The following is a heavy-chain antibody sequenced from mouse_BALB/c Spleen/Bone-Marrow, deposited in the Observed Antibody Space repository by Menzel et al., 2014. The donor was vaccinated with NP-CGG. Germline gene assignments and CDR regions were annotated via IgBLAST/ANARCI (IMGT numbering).Heavy chain of an antibody. CDR3: ARNSRGYGNSFAY. D-gene: IGHD2-10*02. Sequence: QVQLKESGPGLVQPSQSLSITCTVSGFSLTSHGVHWVRRSPGKGLEWLGVIWSGGSTDYNAAFISRLSISKDNSKSQVFFKMSSLQANDTAIYYCARNSRGYGNSFAYWGQGTLVTVSA. CDR2: IWSGGST. J-gene: IGHJ3*01. V-gene: IGHV2-2*02. CDR1: GFSLTSHG.